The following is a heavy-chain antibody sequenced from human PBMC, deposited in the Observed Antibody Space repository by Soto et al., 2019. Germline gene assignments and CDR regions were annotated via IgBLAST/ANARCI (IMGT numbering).Heavy chain of an antibody. CDR2: ISGSGGST. CDR3: AKIGRGSGWYFDY. J-gene: IGHJ4*02. V-gene: IGHV3-23*01. D-gene: IGHD6-19*01. CDR1: GFTFSSYA. Sequence: GGSLILSCAASGFTFSSYAMSWVRQAPGKGLEWVSAISGSGGSTYYADSVKGRFTISRDNSKNTLYLQMNSLRAEDTAVYYCAKIGRGSGWYFDYWGQGTLVTVSS.